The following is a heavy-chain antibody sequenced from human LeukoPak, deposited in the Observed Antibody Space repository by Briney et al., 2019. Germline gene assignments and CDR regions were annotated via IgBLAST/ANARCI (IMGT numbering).Heavy chain of an antibody. V-gene: IGHV4-34*01. CDR2: INHSGST. J-gene: IGHJ4*02. D-gene: IGHD3-10*01. Sequence: SETLSLTCAVYGGSFSGYYWSWIRQPPGKGLEWIGEINHSGSTNYNPSLKSRVTISVDTSKNQFSLKLSSVTAADTAVYYCARGQASPWAMVRGVMVQYGYWGQGTLVTVSS. CDR1: GGSFSGYY. CDR3: ARGQASPWAMVRGVMVQYGY.